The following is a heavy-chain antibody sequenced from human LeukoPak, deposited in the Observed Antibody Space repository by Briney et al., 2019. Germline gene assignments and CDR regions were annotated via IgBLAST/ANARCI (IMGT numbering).Heavy chain of an antibody. Sequence: GASVKVSCKASGYTFTRYYIHWVRQAPGQGLEWMGIINPSGGTTNYAQKFQGRVTMTRDMSTNTVYMELSSLTSEDTAVYYCARGPSHNWLDPWGQGTLVTVSS. J-gene: IGHJ5*02. V-gene: IGHV1-46*01. CDR3: ARGPSHNWLDP. CDR2: INPSGGTT. CDR1: GYTFTRYY.